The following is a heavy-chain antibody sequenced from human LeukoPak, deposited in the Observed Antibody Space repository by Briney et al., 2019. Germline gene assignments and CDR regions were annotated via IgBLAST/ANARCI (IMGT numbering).Heavy chain of an antibody. J-gene: IGHJ3*02. CDR2: ISSSGST. D-gene: IGHD3-22*01. CDR3: ARGPYSYDSSGAFDI. CDR1: GDTISSGDYY. Sequence: SETLSLTCTVSGDTISSGDYYWSWIRQPAGKGLEWIGRISSSGSTNYNPSLKSRVTISVDTSKNQFSLKLSSVTAADTAVYFCARGPYSYDSSGAFDIWGQGTMVTVSS. V-gene: IGHV4-61*02.